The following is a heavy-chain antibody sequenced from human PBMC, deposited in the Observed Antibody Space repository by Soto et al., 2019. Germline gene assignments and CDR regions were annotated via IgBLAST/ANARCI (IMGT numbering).Heavy chain of an antibody. J-gene: IGHJ3*01. CDR3: SIGSWSAETFDV. Sequence: QVHLIQSGAEVKKPGSSVKVSCKAAGGTFNTYTLIWVRQAPGHGLEWMGRIIPMLTVTNSAQKFRGRLTLTADKSTGTAFMDLTSLRSDDTAVYYCSIGSWSAETFDVWGQGTMVTVSS. V-gene: IGHV1-69*02. CDR2: IIPMLTVT. CDR1: GGTFNTYT. D-gene: IGHD2-2*01.